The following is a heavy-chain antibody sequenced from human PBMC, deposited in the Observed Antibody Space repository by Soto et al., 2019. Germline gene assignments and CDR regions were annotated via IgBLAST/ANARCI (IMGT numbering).Heavy chain of an antibody. CDR2: INQDGSEK. J-gene: IGHJ4*02. CDR3: SPALNY. Sequence: LRLSCAASGFTFSSQWMDWVRQAPGKGLEWVANINQDGSEKHYVDSVKGRFTISRDNAKNSLYLQMNSLTAEDSALYYCSPALNYWGQGTLVTVSS. V-gene: IGHV3-7*01. CDR1: GFTFSSQW. D-gene: IGHD2-2*01.